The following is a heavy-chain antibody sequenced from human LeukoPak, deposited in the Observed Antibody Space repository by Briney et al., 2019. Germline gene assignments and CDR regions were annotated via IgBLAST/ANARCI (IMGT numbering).Heavy chain of an antibody. D-gene: IGHD3-9*01. CDR2: INPNSGGT. Sequence: ASVKVSCKASGYTFTGYYMHWVRQAPGQGLEWMGWINPNSGGTNYAQKFQGRVTMTRDTSISTAYMELSRLRSDDTAVYYCARVLRYFDWQTKTVVTAILGADYWGQGTLVTVSS. J-gene: IGHJ4*02. CDR1: GYTFTGYY. V-gene: IGHV1-2*02. CDR3: ARVLRYFDWQTKTVVTAILGADY.